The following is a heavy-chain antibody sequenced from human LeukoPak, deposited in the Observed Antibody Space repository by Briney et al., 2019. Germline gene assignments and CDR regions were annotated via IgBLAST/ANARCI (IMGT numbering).Heavy chain of an antibody. J-gene: IGHJ4*02. CDR1: GFTVSSNY. D-gene: IGHD4-17*01. V-gene: IGHV3-53*01. Sequence: SGGSLRLSCAASGFTVSSNYMSWVRQAPGKGLEWVSVIYSGGSTYYADSVKGRFTISRDNSKNTLYLQMNSLRAEDTAVYYCARDHTRTTVTTYVIWGQGTLVTVSS. CDR2: IYSGGST. CDR3: ARDHTRTTVTTYVI.